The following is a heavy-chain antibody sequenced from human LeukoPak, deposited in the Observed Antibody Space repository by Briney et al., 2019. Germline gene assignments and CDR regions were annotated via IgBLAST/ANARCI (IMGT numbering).Heavy chain of an antibody. J-gene: IGHJ6*03. CDR3: TRDQGRRDGWYYYNYMDV. D-gene: IGHD5-24*01. V-gene: IGHV3-49*04. Sequence: GGSLRLSCTASGFTFFDYTMSWVGQAPGKGWEGLGFIRSKAYGGTTEYAASVKGKFTISRDDSKSIAYLQMNSLKTEDTAVYYCTRDQGRRDGWYYYNYMDVWGKGTTVTVSS. CDR1: GFTFFDYT. CDR2: IRSKAYGGTT.